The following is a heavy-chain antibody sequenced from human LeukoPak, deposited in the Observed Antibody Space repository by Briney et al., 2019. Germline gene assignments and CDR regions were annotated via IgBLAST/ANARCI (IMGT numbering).Heavy chain of an antibody. CDR3: ARTTRIVLRFLEWSPHFDY. V-gene: IGHV4-38-2*02. CDR2: IYHSGGT. Sequence: SEALSLTCTVSRYSISLGYYWGWFRQPPGKGLEWIGSIYHSGGTDYNPSLKNRVTMSVDTSKNQFSLKLSSVTAADTAVYYCARTTRIVLRFLEWSPHFDYWGQGTLVTVSS. CDR1: RYSISLGYY. D-gene: IGHD3-3*01. J-gene: IGHJ4*02.